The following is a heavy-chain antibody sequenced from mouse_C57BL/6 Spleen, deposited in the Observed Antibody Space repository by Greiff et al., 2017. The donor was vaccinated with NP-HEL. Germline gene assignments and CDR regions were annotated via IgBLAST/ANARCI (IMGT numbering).Heavy chain of an antibody. J-gene: IGHJ1*03. CDR3: ARWGELGRGYFDV. CDR2: IDPSDSET. V-gene: IGHV1-52*01. D-gene: IGHD4-1*01. Sequence: QVQLQQPGAELVRPGSSVKLSCKASGYTFTSYWMHWVKQRPIQGLEWIGNIDPSDSETHYNQKFKDKATLTVDKSSNTAYMQLSSLTSEDSAVDYCARWGELGRGYFDVWGTGTTVTVSS. CDR1: GYTFTSYW.